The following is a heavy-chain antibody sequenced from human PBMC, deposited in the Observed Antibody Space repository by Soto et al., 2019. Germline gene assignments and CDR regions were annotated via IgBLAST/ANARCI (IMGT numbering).Heavy chain of an antibody. CDR1: GGSFSGYY. J-gene: IGHJ4*02. V-gene: IGHV4-34*01. Sequence: SETLSLTCAVYGGSFSGYYWSWIRQPPGKGLEWIGEINHSGSTNYNPSLKSRVTISVDTSKNQFSLKLSSVTAADTAVYYCACQYCDLWCGYYCVPALDYWGQETLVAASS. CDR2: INHSGST. CDR3: ACQYCDLWCGYYCVPALDY. D-gene: IGHD3-3*01.